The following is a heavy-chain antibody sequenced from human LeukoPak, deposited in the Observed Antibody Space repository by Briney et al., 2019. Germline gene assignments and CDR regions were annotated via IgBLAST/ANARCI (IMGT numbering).Heavy chain of an antibody. CDR1: GGSFSGYY. CDR3: ARGNHCSSTSCPFDY. D-gene: IGHD2-2*01. J-gene: IGHJ4*02. V-gene: IGHV4-34*01. CDR2: INHSGST. Sequence: SETLSLTCAVYGGSFSGYYWSWIRQPPGKGLEWIGEINHSGSTNYNPSPKSRVTISVDTSKNQFSLKLSSVTAADTAVYYCARGNHCSSTSCPFDYWGQGTLVTVSS.